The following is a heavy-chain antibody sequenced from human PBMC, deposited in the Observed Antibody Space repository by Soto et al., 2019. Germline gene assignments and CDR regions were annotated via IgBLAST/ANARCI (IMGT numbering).Heavy chain of an antibody. CDR1: GGTFSSYA. V-gene: IGHV1-69*13. CDR3: ASFDVGWFDP. CDR2: IIPIFGTA. Sequence: EASVKVSCKASGGTFSSYAISWVRQAPGQGLEWMGGIIPIFGTANYAQKFQGRVTITADESTSTAYMELSSLRSEDTAVYYCASFDVGWFDPWGQGTLVTVSS. D-gene: IGHD1-26*01. J-gene: IGHJ5*02.